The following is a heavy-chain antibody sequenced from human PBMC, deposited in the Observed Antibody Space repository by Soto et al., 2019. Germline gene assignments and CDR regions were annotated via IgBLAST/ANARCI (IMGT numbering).Heavy chain of an antibody. J-gene: IGHJ5*02. V-gene: IGHV1-24*01. CDR1: GYTLTELS. CDR2: FDPEDGET. CDR3: ATGPILRYFDWSNWFDP. Sequence: EASVKVSCKVSGYTLTELSMHWVRQAPGKGLEWMGGFDPEDGETIYAQKFQGRVTMTEDTSTDTAYMELSSLRSEDTAVYYCATGPILRYFDWSNWFDPWGQGTLVTVSS. D-gene: IGHD3-9*01.